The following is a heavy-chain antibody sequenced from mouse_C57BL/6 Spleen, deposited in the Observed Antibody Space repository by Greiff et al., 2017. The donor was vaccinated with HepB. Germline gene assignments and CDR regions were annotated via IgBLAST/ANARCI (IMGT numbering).Heavy chain of an antibody. V-gene: IGHV1-52*01. J-gene: IGHJ4*01. CDR1: GYTFTSYW. CDR2: IDPSDSET. D-gene: IGHD3-2*02. Sequence: QVQLQQSGAELVRPGSSVKLSCKASGYTFTSYWMHWVKQRPIQGLEWIGNIDPSDSETHYNQKFKDKATLTVDKSSSTAYMQLSSLTSEDSAVYYCARKGDSSGSYYAMDYWGQGTSVTVSS. CDR3: ARKGDSSGSYYAMDY.